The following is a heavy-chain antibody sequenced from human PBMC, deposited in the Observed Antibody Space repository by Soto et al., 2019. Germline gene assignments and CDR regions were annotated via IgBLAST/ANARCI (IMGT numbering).Heavy chain of an antibody. CDR1: GGSFSGYY. Sequence: SETLSLTCAVYGGSFSGYYWSWIRQPPGKGLEWIGEINHSGSTNYNPSLKSRVTISVDTSKNQFSLKLSSVTAADTAVYYCARGVNVWGSYRSDAFDIWGQGTMVTVSS. V-gene: IGHV4-34*01. CDR2: INHSGST. D-gene: IGHD3-16*02. J-gene: IGHJ3*02. CDR3: ARGVNVWGSYRSDAFDI.